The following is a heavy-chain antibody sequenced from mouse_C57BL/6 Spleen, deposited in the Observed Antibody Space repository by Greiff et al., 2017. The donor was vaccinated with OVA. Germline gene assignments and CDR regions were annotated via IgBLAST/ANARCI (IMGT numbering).Heavy chain of an antibody. V-gene: IGHV1-15*01. J-gene: IGHJ1*03. CDR2: IDPETGGT. CDR1: GYTFTDYE. D-gene: IGHD1-1*01. CDR3: TRRGWYGSRGWYFDV. Sequence: VQLQQSGAELVRPGASVTLSCKASGYTFTDYEMHWVKQTPVHGLEWIGAIDPETGGTAYNQKFKGKGILTADKSSSTAYMELRSLTSEDSAVYYCTRRGWYGSRGWYFDVWGTGTTVTVSS.